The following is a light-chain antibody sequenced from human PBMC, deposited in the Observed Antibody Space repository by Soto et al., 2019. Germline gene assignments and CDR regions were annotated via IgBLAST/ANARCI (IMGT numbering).Light chain of an antibody. J-gene: IGLJ2*01. CDR1: DSDVGGYNY. V-gene: IGLV2-14*03. CDR2: DVT. Sequence: QSALTQPASVSGSPGQSITISCTGTDSDVGGYNYVSWYQHHPGNAPKVMIYDVTYRPSGVSNRFSGSKSGNTASLTISGLQAEDDADYYFSSYTTNGVGVFGGGTKVTVL. CDR3: SSYTTNGVGV.